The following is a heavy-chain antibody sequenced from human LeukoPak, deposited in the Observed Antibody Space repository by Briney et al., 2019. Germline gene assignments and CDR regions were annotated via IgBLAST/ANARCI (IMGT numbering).Heavy chain of an antibody. D-gene: IGHD3-10*01. CDR2: ISWNSGSI. J-gene: IGHJ4*02. CDR1: GFTFDDYA. CDR3: AKDFTHYYGSGSSFDY. V-gene: IGHV3-9*01. Sequence: GGSLRLSCAASGFTFDDYAMHWVRQAPGKGLEWVSGISWNSGSIGYADSVKGRFTISRDNAKNSLYLQMNSLRAEDTALYYCAKDFTHYYGSGSSFDYWGQGTLVTVSS.